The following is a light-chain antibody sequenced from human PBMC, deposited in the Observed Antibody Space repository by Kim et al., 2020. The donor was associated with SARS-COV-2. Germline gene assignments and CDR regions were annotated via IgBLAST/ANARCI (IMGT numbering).Light chain of an antibody. CDR1: SGSSASNY. Sequence: KNVSCPCSGSSGSSASNYVQWYQQPPGSAPTTVIYEDNQRPSGVPDRFSGSIDSSSNSASLTISGLKTEDEADYYCQSYDSSNHVVFGGGTQLTVL. V-gene: IGLV6-57*02. CDR2: EDN. J-gene: IGLJ3*02. CDR3: QSYDSSNHVV.